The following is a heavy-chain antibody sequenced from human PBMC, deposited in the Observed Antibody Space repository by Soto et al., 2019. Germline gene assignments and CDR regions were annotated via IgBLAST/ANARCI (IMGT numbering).Heavy chain of an antibody. D-gene: IGHD1-26*01. J-gene: IGHJ6*02. CDR2: ISTDLRAL. CDR3: TRDGRRGYDMDV. CDR1: GFTISAYH. V-gene: IGHV3-48*02. Sequence: LRLSCAASGFTISAYHLNWVRQAPGKGLEWVSYISTDLRALYYADSVRGRFTISRDNAKNSLYLQMTSLRDEDTGVYYCTRDGRRGYDMDVWGQGTTVTVSS.